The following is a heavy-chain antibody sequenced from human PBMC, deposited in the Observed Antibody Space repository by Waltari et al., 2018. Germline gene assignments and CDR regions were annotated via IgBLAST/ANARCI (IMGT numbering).Heavy chain of an antibody. J-gene: IGHJ4*02. CDR1: GYSISRCYF. CDR2: IYHSGST. D-gene: IGHD3-16*01. CDR3: ARRGGGGLLPD. V-gene: IGHV4-38-2*01. Sequence: QVQLQESGPGLVKPSETLSLTCAVSGYSISRCYFWAWIRQPPGKGLEWIGSIYHSGSTYYNPSLKSRVTISGDTSKNQFSLKLSSVTAADTAVYYCARRGGGGLLPDWGQGTLVTVSS.